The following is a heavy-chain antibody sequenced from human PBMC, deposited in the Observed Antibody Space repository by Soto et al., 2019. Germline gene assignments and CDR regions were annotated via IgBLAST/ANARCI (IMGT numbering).Heavy chain of an antibody. J-gene: IGHJ4*02. CDR2: MSPNSGNT. CDR3: ARGITQGYDY. Sequence: QVQLVQSGAEVEKPGASVKVSCRPSGYTFTTFDINWVRQAPGQGLEWMGWMSPNSGNTGYAQKFQGRVVMTRDTALSTAYMELRSLTSEDTAVYYCARGITQGYDYWGQGTLVTVSS. V-gene: IGHV1-8*01. D-gene: IGHD3-16*01. CDR1: GYTFTTFD.